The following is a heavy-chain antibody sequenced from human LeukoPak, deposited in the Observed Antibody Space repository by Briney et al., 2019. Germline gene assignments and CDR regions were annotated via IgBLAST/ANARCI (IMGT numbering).Heavy chain of an antibody. Sequence: GRSLRLSCAASGFTFSSYEMNWVRQAPGKGLEWVSYISSSGSTIYYADSVKGRFTISRDNAKNSLYLQMNSLRAEDTAVYYCARDSNSPYYYGSGRRNYYYYMDVWGKGTTVTISS. D-gene: IGHD3-10*01. V-gene: IGHV3-48*03. J-gene: IGHJ6*03. CDR3: ARDSNSPYYYGSGRRNYYYYMDV. CDR1: GFTFSSYE. CDR2: ISSSGSTI.